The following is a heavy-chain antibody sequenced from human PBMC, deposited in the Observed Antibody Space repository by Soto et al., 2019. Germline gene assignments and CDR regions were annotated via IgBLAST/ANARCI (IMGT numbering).Heavy chain of an antibody. Sequence: GASVKVSCKASGYTFTSYYMHWVRQAPGQGLEWMGIINPSGGSTSYAQKFQGRVTMTRDTSTSTVYMELSSLRSEDTAVYYCARDMGGVYSSSIDDYWGQGTLLTVSS. CDR2: INPSGGST. V-gene: IGHV1-46*03. CDR3: ARDMGGVYSSSIDDY. CDR1: GYTFTSYY. J-gene: IGHJ4*02. D-gene: IGHD6-6*01.